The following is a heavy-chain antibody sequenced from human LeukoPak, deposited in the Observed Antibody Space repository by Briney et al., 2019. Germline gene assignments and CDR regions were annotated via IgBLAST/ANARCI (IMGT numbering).Heavy chain of an antibody. V-gene: IGHV1-69*13. Sequence: ASVKVSCKASGGTFSSYAISWVRQAPGRGLEWMGGIIPIFGTANYAQKFQGRVTITADESTSTAYMELSSLRSEDTAVYYCARVGRDGYNPRVYWGQGTLVTVSS. J-gene: IGHJ4*02. D-gene: IGHD5-24*01. CDR1: GGTFSSYA. CDR2: IIPIFGTA. CDR3: ARVGRDGYNPRVY.